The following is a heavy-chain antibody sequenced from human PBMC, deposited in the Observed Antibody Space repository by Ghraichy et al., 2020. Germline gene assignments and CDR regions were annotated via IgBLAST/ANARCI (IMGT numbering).Heavy chain of an antibody. V-gene: IGHV3-73*01. CDR2: IRSKANSYAT. CDR1: GFTFSGSA. J-gene: IGHJ4*02. CDR3: TSLLSGSYQRFDY. D-gene: IGHD1-26*01. Sequence: GGSLRLSCAASGFTFSGSAMHWVRQASGKGLEWVGRIRSKANSYATAYAASVKGRFTISRDDSKNTAYLQMNSLKTEDTAVYYCTSLLSGSYQRFDYWGQGTLVTVSS.